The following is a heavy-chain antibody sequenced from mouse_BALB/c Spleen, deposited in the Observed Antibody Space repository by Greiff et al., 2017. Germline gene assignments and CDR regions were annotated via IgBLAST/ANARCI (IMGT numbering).Heavy chain of an antibody. J-gene: IGHJ3*01. CDR3: ARDEGIYYDYDGTGFAY. Sequence: EVKLMESGGGLVQPGGSLKLSCAASGFTFSSYGMSWVRQTPDKRLELVATINSNGGSTYYPDSVNGRFTISRDNAKNTLYLQMSSLKSEDTAMYYCARDEGIYYDYDGTGFAYWGQGTLVTVSA. CDR2: INSNGGST. V-gene: IGHV5-6-3*01. D-gene: IGHD2-4*01. CDR1: GFTFSSYG.